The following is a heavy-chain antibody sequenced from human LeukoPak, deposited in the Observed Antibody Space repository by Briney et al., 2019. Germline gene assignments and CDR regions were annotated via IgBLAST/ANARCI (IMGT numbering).Heavy chain of an antibody. D-gene: IGHD2-2*01. CDR2: ISGSGCST. J-gene: IGHJ4*02. CDR1: GFTFSSYA. CDR3: AKERDIVVVPAAIDY. Sequence: GGSLRLSCAASGFTFSSYAMSWARQAPGKGLEWVSAISGSGCSTYYADSVKGRFTISRDNSKNTLYLQMNSLRAEDTAVYYCAKERDIVVVPAAIDYWGQGTLVTVS. V-gene: IGHV3-23*01.